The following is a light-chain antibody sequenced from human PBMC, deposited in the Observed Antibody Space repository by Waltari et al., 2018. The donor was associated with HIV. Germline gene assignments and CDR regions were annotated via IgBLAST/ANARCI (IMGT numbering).Light chain of an antibody. J-gene: IGLJ2*01. CDR1: SSNIGNNS. CDR2: DTN. V-gene: IGLV1-51*01. CDR3: GTWDSSLSAVV. Sequence: QSVLTQPPSVSAAPGQKVTIPRSGSSSNIGNNSVSWYQQIPGTAPRLVIYDTNDRPSGIPDRFSGSKSGTSATLGITGPQTGDEADYYCGTWDSSLSAVVFGGGTKLTVL.